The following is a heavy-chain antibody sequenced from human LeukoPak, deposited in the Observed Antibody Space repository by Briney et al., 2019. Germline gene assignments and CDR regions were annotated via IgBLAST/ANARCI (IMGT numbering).Heavy chain of an antibody. CDR1: GGSFSGYY. V-gene: IGHV4-34*01. CDR3: ARLPKLLRYFDWSIRTDY. J-gene: IGHJ4*02. D-gene: IGHD3-9*01. CDR2: INHSGST. Sequence: SETLSLTCAVYGGSFSGYYWSWIRQPPGKGLEWIGEINHSGSTNYNPSLESRVTISVDTSKNQFSLKLSSVTAADTAVYYCARLPKLLRYFDWSIRTDYWGQGTLVTVSS.